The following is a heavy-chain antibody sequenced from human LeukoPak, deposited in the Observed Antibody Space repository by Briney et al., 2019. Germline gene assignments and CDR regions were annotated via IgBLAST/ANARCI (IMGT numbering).Heavy chain of an antibody. CDR3: ARDSFGFGELFLGNDAFDI. CDR2: ISYDGSNK. J-gene: IGHJ3*02. Sequence: PGGALRLSCAGSGFTFSSYGMSGVRQAPGKGLEWVAVISYDGSNKYYADSVKGRFTISRDNSKNTLYLQMTSLRAEDTAVYYCARDSFGFGELFLGNDAFDIWGQGTMVTVSS. D-gene: IGHD3-10*01. V-gene: IGHV3-30*03. CDR1: GFTFSSYG.